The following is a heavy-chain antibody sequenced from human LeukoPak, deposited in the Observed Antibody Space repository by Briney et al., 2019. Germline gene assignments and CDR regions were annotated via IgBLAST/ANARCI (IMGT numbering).Heavy chain of an antibody. Sequence: SETLSLTCTVSGGSISSSSYYWGWIRQPPGKGLEWIGSIYYSGSTYYNPSLKSRVTISVDTSKNQFSLKLSSVTAADTAVYYCARGPRRWYYYDSTGYYSEYFQHWGQGTLVTVSS. CDR1: GGSISSSSYY. V-gene: IGHV4-39*07. D-gene: IGHD3-22*01. J-gene: IGHJ1*01. CDR3: ARGPRRWYYYDSTGYYSEYFQH. CDR2: IYYSGST.